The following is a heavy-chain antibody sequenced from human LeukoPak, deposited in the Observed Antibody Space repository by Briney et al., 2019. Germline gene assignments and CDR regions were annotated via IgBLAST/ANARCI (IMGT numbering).Heavy chain of an antibody. Sequence: GGSVRLSCAASGFTFSSYWMHWVRQAPGKGLVWVSRINSDGSGTTYADSVKGRFTISRDNAKNTLYLQMNSLRAEDTAMYYCTRASQTHWFDPWGQGTLVTVCS. CDR3: TRASQTHWFDP. J-gene: IGHJ5*02. V-gene: IGHV3-74*01. CDR1: GFTFSSYW. CDR2: INSDGSGT.